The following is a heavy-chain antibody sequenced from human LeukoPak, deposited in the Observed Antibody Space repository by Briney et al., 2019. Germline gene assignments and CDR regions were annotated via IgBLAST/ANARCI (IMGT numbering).Heavy chain of an antibody. CDR1: GFTLSSYW. Sequence: GGSLRLSCVASGFTLSSYWMHWVRQAPGKGLVWVSHINSDGSSTTYADSVKGRFTISRNNAKNTLYLQMNSLRAEDTAVYYFARDGLAAITFDYWGQGILVTVSS. CDR2: INSDGSST. V-gene: IGHV3-74*01. J-gene: IGHJ4*02. CDR3: ARDGLAAITFDY. D-gene: IGHD5-24*01.